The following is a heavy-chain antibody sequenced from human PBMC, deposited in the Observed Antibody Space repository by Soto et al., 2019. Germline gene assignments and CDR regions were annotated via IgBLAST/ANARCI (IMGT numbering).Heavy chain of an antibody. CDR2: IYPGDSDT. D-gene: IGHD6-19*01. J-gene: IGHJ3*01. V-gene: IGHV5-51*01. CDR3: AGQIGGQWLVRWDDAFDL. Sequence: EVQLVQSGAEVKKPGESLKISCKGSGYSFTSYWIGWVRQMPGKGLEWMGIIYPGDSDTRYSPSFQGQVTISAHKSISTAYLQWRSLKASDAAMYYCAGQIGGQWLVRWDDAFDLWGQGTMVTVSS. CDR1: GYSFTSYW.